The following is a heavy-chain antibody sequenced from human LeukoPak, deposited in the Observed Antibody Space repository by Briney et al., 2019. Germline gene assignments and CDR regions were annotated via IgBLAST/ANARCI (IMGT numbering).Heavy chain of an antibody. Sequence: SETLSLTCAVYGGSFSGYYWSWIRQPPGKGLEWIGEINHSGSTNYNPSLKSRVTISVDTSKNQFSLKLSSVTAADTAVYYCARLIAGREDYFDYWGQGTLVTVSS. D-gene: IGHD1-26*01. CDR2: INHSGST. V-gene: IGHV4-34*01. J-gene: IGHJ4*02. CDR3: ARLIAGREDYFDY. CDR1: GGSFSGYY.